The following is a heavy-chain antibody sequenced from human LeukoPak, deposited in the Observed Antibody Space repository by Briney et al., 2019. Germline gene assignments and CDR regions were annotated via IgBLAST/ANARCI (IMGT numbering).Heavy chain of an antibody. CDR1: GFTFSTYE. J-gene: IGHJ3*02. Sequence: GGSLRLSCAASGFTFSTYEMNWVRQAPGKGLEWASFITSSGSNIYYADSVKGRFTISRDNAKSSLYLQMTSLRAEDTAIYYCARSQQGRFDSWGQGTMVSVSS. CDR3: ARSQQGRFDS. D-gene: IGHD7-27*01. CDR2: ITSSGSNI. V-gene: IGHV3-48*03.